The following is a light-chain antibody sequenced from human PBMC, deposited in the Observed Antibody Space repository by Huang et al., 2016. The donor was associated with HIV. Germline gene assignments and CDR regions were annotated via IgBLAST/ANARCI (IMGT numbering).Light chain of an antibody. J-gene: IGKJ2*01. CDR2: EAS. V-gene: IGKV3-15*01. CDR1: ESILRN. CDR3: QQYNKWPPYT. Sequence: VMTPSPATLSVSPGERATLPCRASESILRNLAWYQQRPGQPPRLLIYEASVRLPGIPDRCRGSGSGTDFSLTISSLQSEDFAVYYCQQYNKWPPYTYGQGTKLEIK.